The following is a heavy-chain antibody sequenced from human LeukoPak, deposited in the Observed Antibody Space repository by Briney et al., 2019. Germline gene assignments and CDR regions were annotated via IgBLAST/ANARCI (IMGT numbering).Heavy chain of an antibody. CDR3: AKSSTVTKRLYFDY. Sequence: GGSLRLSCSASGFTFSSYAMHWVRQAPGKGLEYVSAISSNGGSTYYADSVKGRFTISRDNSKNTLYLQMNSLRAEDTAVYYCAKSSTVTKRLYFDYWGQGTLVTVSS. CDR2: ISSNGGST. D-gene: IGHD4-17*01. V-gene: IGHV3-64*04. J-gene: IGHJ4*02. CDR1: GFTFSSYA.